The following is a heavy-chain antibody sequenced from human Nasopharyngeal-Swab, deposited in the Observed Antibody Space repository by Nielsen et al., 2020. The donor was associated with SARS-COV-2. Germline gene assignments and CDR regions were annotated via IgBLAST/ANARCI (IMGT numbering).Heavy chain of an antibody. D-gene: IGHD3-22*01. CDR1: GFTFSSYG. Sequence: GEFLKISCAASGFTFSSYGMHWVRQAPGKGLEWVAVISYDGSNKYYADSVKGRFTISRDNSKNTLYLQMNSLRAEDTAVYYCAKDRITMIVVVPDYWGQGTLVTVSS. CDR3: AKDRITMIVVVPDY. CDR2: ISYDGSNK. V-gene: IGHV3-30*18. J-gene: IGHJ4*02.